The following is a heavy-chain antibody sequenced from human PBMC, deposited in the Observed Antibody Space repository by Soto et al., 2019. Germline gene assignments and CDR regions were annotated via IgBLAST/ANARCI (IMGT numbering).Heavy chain of an antibody. D-gene: IGHD1-26*01. CDR1: GYTFTSYG. CDR3: ARGLTWERTISPTDYYYYGMDG. V-gene: IGHV1-18*01. Sequence: QVQLVQSGAEVKKPGASVKVSCKASGYTFTSYGISWVRQPPGQALEWMGWISAYTGNTNYAQKLQARVTMTTDTATGKAYKELRSLRSDDTAVYYCARGLTWERTISPTDYYYYGMDGWGHGTTVTVSS. CDR2: ISAYTGNT. J-gene: IGHJ6*02.